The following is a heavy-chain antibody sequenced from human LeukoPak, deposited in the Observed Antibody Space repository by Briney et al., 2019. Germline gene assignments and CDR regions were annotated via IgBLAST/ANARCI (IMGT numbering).Heavy chain of an antibody. CDR2: ISGSDGST. CDR1: GFTFSSYA. J-gene: IGHJ4*02. CDR3: AKQTGYYKDFDY. Sequence: GGSLRLSCAASGFTFSSYAMSWVRQAPGKGLEWVSAISGSDGSTYYADSVKGRFTISRDNSKNTLYLQMNSLRAEDTAVYYCAKQTGYYKDFDYWGQGTLVTVSS. V-gene: IGHV3-23*01. D-gene: IGHD3-9*01.